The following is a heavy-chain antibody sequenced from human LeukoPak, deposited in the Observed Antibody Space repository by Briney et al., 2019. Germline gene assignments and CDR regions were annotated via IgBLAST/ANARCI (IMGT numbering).Heavy chain of an antibody. CDR3: ARGRDGYNYGTDY. V-gene: IGHV4-61*02. J-gene: IGHJ4*02. CDR2: IYTSGSS. CDR1: GGSISSGIYY. Sequence: SETLSLTCMVSGGSISSGIYYWSWIRQPAGKGLEWLGRIYTSGSSNYNPSLKSRVTTSVDTSKNQFSLKLSSVTAADTAVYYWARGRDGYNYGTDYCGQGTLVTVSS. D-gene: IGHD5-24*01.